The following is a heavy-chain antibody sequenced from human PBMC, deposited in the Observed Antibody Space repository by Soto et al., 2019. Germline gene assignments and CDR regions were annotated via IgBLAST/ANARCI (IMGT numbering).Heavy chain of an antibody. D-gene: IGHD6-13*01. Sequence: QVQLVESGGDVVQPGRSLRLSCAASGFTFSSFGMHWVRQAPGKGLEWVAFISFDGSNKYYVDSVKGRFIISRDNSKNTLSLQMNSLKAEDTAVYYCAKDTSKYSNNWPAYYGLDVWGQGTTVTVSS. J-gene: IGHJ6*02. V-gene: IGHV3-30*18. CDR2: ISFDGSNK. CDR1: GFTFSSFG. CDR3: AKDTSKYSNNWPAYYGLDV.